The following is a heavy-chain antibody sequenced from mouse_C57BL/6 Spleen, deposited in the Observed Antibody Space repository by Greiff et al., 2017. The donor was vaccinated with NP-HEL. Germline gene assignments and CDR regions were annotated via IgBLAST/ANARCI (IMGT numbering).Heavy chain of an antibody. CDR3: ARCKSNYEGGGFAY. Sequence: QVQLQQSGAELVKPGASVKISCKASGYAFSSYWMNWVKQRPGKGLEWIGQIYPGDGDTNYNGKFKGKATLTADTSSSTAYMQLSSLTSEDSAVYFCARCKSNYEGGGFAYWGQGTLVTVSA. V-gene: IGHV1-80*01. CDR1: GYAFSSYW. J-gene: IGHJ3*01. CDR2: IYPGDGDT. D-gene: IGHD2-5*01.